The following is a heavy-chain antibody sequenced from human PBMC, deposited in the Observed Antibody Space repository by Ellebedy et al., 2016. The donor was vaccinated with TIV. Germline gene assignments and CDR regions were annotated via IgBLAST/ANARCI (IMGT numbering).Heavy chain of an antibody. CDR1: GGSISSYY. V-gene: IGHV4-59*01. Sequence: SETLSLXXTVSGGSISSYYWSWIRQPPGKGLEWIGYIYYSGSTNYNPSLKSRVTISVDTSKNQFSLKLSSVTAADTAVYYCARGPDFDWSYWYFDLWGRGTLVTVSS. CDR3: ARGPDFDWSYWYFDL. D-gene: IGHD3-9*01. J-gene: IGHJ2*01. CDR2: IYYSGST.